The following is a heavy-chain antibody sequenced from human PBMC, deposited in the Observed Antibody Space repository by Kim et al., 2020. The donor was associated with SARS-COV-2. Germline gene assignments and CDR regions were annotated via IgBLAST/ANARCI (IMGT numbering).Heavy chain of an antibody. CDR1: GGSISSSSYY. J-gene: IGHJ3*02. CDR2: IYSSGST. Sequence: SETLSLTCTVSGGSISSSSYYWGWIRQPPGKGLEWIGNIYSSGSTYYNPSLKSRVTISVDTAKNQLSLKLSSVTAADTAVYYCARTFAAGFDAFDIWGQGTMVTVSS. CDR3: ARTFAAGFDAFDI. V-gene: IGHV4-39*01.